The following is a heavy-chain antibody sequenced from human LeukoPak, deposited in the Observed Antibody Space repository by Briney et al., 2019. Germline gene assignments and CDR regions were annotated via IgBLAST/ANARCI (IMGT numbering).Heavy chain of an antibody. J-gene: IGHJ4*02. Sequence: PSETLSLTCTVSGGSISGYYWSWIRQPPGKGLEWIDYITYSGSTNYNPSLKSRVTMSVDTSKNQFSLRLSSVTAADTAVCYCARHGSSYSFDCWGQGTLVTVSS. V-gene: IGHV4-59*08. CDR3: ARHGSSYSFDC. D-gene: IGHD6-13*01. CDR1: GGSISGYY. CDR2: ITYSGST.